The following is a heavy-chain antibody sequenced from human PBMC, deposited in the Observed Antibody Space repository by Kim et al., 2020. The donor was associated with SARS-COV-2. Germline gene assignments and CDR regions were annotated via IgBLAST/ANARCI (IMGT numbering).Heavy chain of an antibody. J-gene: IGHJ4*02. CDR1: GFTFSTYP. D-gene: IGHD5-12*01. CDR2: IISSGGTT. CDR3: AKGRSGFEPDY. V-gene: IGHV3-23*01. Sequence: GGSLRLSCAASGFTFSTYPITWVRQAPEKGLEWVSSIISSGGTTYYADSVEGRFTVSRDNSKNTVYLQMNSLRGDDTAIYYCAKGRSGFEPDYWGQGTLVTVSS.